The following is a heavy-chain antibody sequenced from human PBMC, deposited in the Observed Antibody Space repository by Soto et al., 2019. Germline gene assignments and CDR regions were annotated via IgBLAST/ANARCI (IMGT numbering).Heavy chain of an antibody. V-gene: IGHV1-69*01. D-gene: IGHD2-15*01. J-gene: IGHJ6*02. CDR2: INPIFGTA. Sequence: QVQLVQSGAEVKKPGSSVKVSCKASGGTFSSYAISWVRQAPGQGLEWMGGINPIFGTANYAQKFQGRVTITADESTSTAYMELSSLRSEDTAVYYCATGYCSGGSCYRKNYYYYGMDVWGQGTTVTVSS. CDR1: GGTFSSYA. CDR3: ATGYCSGGSCYRKNYYYYGMDV.